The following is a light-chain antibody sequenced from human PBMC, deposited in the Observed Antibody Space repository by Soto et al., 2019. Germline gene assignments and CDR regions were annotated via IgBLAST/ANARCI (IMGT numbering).Light chain of an antibody. J-gene: IGKJ1*01. Sequence: DIQMTQSPASLSASIGDRVIITCRASQSISNYLNWYQHKPGRAPKFLIYAASSLQSGVPSRFSGSGSGTDFTLTISSLQREDFATYFCQQSFSASWTFDQGTKVDIK. CDR2: AAS. CDR1: QSISNY. CDR3: QQSFSASWT. V-gene: IGKV1-39*01.